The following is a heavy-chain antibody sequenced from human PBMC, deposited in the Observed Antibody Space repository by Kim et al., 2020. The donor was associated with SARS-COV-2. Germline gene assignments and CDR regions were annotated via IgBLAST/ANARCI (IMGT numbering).Heavy chain of an antibody. D-gene: IGHD3-22*01. V-gene: IGHV3-30*04. Sequence: GGSLRLSCAASGFTFSSYAMHWVRQAPGKGLEWVAVISYDGSNKYYADSVKGRFTISRDNSKNTLYLQMNSLRAEDTAVYYCARDQYRGDSSGYYYMPTFDYWGQGTLVTVSS. CDR1: GFTFSSYA. CDR3: ARDQYRGDSSGYYYMPTFDY. J-gene: IGHJ4*02. CDR2: ISYDGSNK.